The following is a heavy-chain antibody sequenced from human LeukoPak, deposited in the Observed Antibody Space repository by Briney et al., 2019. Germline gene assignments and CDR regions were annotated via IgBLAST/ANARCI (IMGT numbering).Heavy chain of an antibody. CDR2: ISYDGSDK. CDR3: AKDKVPYYYGSGSMANDY. V-gene: IGHV3-30*18. D-gene: IGHD3-10*01. Sequence: GGSLRLSCAASGFTFSSYGMHWVRQAPGKGLEWVALISYDGSDKYYGDSVKGRFTISRDNSKNTLYLQMNSLRAEDTAVYYCAKDKVPYYYGSGSMANDYWGQGTLVTVSS. CDR1: GFTFSSYG. J-gene: IGHJ4*02.